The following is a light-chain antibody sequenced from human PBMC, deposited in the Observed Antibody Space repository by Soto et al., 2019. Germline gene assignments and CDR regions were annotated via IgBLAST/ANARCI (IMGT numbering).Light chain of an antibody. CDR2: ATS. CDR1: QSVSRTY. J-gene: IGKJ1*01. Sequence: IELRQSPGTLSLSPGERATLSCRASQSVSRTYLAWYQQKPVQAPRLLIYATSSRATGIPDRFSGSGSGTDFTLTISRLEPEDFAVYYCQQYGRSGTFGQGTKVDIK. V-gene: IGKV3-20*01. CDR3: QQYGRSGT.